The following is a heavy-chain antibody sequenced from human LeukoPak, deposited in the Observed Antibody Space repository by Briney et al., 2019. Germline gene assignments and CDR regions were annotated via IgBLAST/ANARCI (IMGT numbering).Heavy chain of an antibody. J-gene: IGHJ6*03. CDR2: ITTSSTYT. D-gene: IGHD1-26*01. Sequence: GGSLRLSCEASGFSFSSYNMDWVRQTPGKGLEWISSITTSSTYTFYADSVKGRFTISRDNARNSLYLQMNSLTAEDTAVYYCARDPYSGAYGNTYYYYMDVWGKGTTVTISS. V-gene: IGHV3-21*01. CDR3: ARDPYSGAYGNTYYYYMDV. CDR1: GFSFSSYN.